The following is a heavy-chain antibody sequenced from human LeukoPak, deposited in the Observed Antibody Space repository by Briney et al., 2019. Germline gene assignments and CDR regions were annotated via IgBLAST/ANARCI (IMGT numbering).Heavy chain of an antibody. Sequence: GGSLRLSCAASGFTFNNYAMNWVRQAPGKGLEWVSGISDSGGGTFYADSVKGRFTISRDNSKNTLYLQMNSLRAEDTAVYYCARVDYDSSGYYGTGYYYYMDVWGKGTTVTVPS. CDR1: GFTFNNYA. CDR3: ARVDYDSSGYYGTGYYYYMDV. J-gene: IGHJ6*03. D-gene: IGHD3-22*01. CDR2: ISDSGGGT. V-gene: IGHV3-23*01.